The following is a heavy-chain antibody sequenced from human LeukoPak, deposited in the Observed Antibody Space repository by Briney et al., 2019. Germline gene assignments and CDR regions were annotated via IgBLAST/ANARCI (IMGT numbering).Heavy chain of an antibody. V-gene: IGHV1-18*01. CDR3: ARDLTHRRNYDNSGYQIVPAF. D-gene: IGHD3-22*01. CDR1: GYTFTSYG. Sequence: ASVKVSCKASGYTFTSYGISWVRQAPGQGLEWMGWISGYNTKYVQKFQGRVTMTTDTSTSTAYMELRSLRSDDTAVYYCARDLTHRRNYDNSGYQIVPAFWGQGTLVTVSS. J-gene: IGHJ4*02. CDR2: ISGYNT.